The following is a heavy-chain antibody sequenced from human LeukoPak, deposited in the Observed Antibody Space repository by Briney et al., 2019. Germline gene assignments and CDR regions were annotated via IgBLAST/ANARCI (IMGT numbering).Heavy chain of an antibody. CDR1: GYSISSGYY. D-gene: IGHD3-22*01. V-gene: IGHV4-38-2*02. Sequence: SETLSLTCTVSGYSISSGYYWGWIRQPPGKGLEWIGSIYYSGSTYYNPSLKSRVTISVDTSKNQFSLKLSSVTAADTAVYYCASLPSYYYDSSGYFDIWGQGTMVTVSS. J-gene: IGHJ3*02. CDR2: IYYSGST. CDR3: ASLPSYYYDSSGYFDI.